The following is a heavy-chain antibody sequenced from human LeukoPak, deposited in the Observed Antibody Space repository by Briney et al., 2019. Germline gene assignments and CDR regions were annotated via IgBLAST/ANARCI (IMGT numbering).Heavy chain of an antibody. D-gene: IGHD3-22*01. Sequence: AGGSLRLSCEASGLSFNNYAMTWVRQAPGKGLEWVSSIFGSTGSTYYADSVKGRITISRDNSRSTVYLQMNSLRAEDTAVYYCATDRMYYSDFSAYYFSPPLQHYWGQGTLVTVSS. J-gene: IGHJ4*02. CDR2: IFGSTGST. CDR3: ATDRMYYSDFSAYYFSPPLQHY. CDR1: GLSFNNYA. V-gene: IGHV3-23*01.